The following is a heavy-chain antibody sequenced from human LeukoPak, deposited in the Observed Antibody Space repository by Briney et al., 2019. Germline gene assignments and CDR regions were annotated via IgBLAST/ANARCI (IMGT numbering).Heavy chain of an antibody. CDR3: APWGRGGSLYYFDY. CDR2: MNPNSGNT. Sequence: ASVKVSCKASGYTFTSYDINWVRQATGQGLEWMGWMNPNSGNTGYAQKFQGRVTMTSDTSISTAYMELSSLRSEDTAVYYCAPWGRGGSLYYFDYWGQGTLVTVSS. D-gene: IGHD2-15*01. CDR1: GYTFTSYD. V-gene: IGHV1-8*01. J-gene: IGHJ4*02.